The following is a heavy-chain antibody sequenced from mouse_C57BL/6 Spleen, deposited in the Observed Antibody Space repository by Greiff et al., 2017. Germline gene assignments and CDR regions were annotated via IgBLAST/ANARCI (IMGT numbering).Heavy chain of an antibody. V-gene: IGHV1-22*01. D-gene: IGHD1-1*01. J-gene: IGHJ4*01. CDR1: GYTFTDYN. Sequence: EVKLVESGPELVKPGASVKMSCKASGYTFTDYNMHWVKQSHGKSLEWIGYINPNNGGTSYNQKFKGKATLTVNKSSSTAYMELRSLTSEDSAVYYCARGGSSPYYYAMDYWGQGTSVTVSS. CDR2: INPNNGGT. CDR3: ARGGSSPYYYAMDY.